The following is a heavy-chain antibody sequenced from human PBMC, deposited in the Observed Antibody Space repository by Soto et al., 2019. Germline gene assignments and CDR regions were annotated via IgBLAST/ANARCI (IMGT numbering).Heavy chain of an antibody. CDR2: ISAHNGNT. D-gene: IGHD1-1*01. V-gene: IGHV1-18*01. Sequence: QVHLVQSGAEVKKPGASVKVSCKASGYTFTSYGLTWVRQAPGQGLEWMGWISAHNGNTDYAQKLQGRGIVTRDTSTSTAYMELRSLRSDDTAVYYCARGRYGDYWGQGALVTVSS. CDR1: GYTFTSYG. J-gene: IGHJ4*02. CDR3: ARGRYGDY.